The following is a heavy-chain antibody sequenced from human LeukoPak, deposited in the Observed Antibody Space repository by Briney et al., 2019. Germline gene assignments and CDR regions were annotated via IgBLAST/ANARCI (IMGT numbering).Heavy chain of an antibody. J-gene: IGHJ4*02. CDR2: INPNSGGT. Sequence: ASVKVSCKASGYTFTGNYIHWVRQAPGQGLEWMGWINPNSGGTNYAQKFQGWATMTRDTSISTAYMELSRLRSDDTAVYYCARDGGSMMSSSDPFDYWGQGTLVTVSS. CDR1: GYTFTGNY. CDR3: ARDGGSMMSSSDPFDY. V-gene: IGHV1-2*04. D-gene: IGHD6-13*01.